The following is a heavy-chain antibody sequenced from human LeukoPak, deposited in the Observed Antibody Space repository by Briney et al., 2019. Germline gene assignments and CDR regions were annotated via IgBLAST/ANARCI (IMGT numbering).Heavy chain of an antibody. CDR1: GYTFTSYY. J-gene: IGHJ5*02. CDR3: ARDGAFWSGYYGYNWFDP. CDR2: INPSGGST. D-gene: IGHD3-3*01. Sequence: ASVKVSCKASGYTFTSYYMHWVRQAPGQGLQWMGIINPSGGSTSYAQKFQGRVTMTSDTSTSTVYMELSSLRSEDTAVYYCARDGAFWSGYYGYNWFDPWGQGTLVTVSS. V-gene: IGHV1-46*01.